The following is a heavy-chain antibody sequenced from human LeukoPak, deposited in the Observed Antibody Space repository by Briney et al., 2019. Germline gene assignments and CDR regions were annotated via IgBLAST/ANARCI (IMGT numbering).Heavy chain of an antibody. CDR1: GGSISSGSYY. Sequence: SETLSLTCTVSGGSISSGSYYWSWIRQPAGKGLEWIGRIYTSGSTNYNPSLKSRVTISVDTSKNQFSLKLSSVPAADTAVYYCARGRARGIAAAGNWFDPWGQGTLVTVSS. V-gene: IGHV4-61*02. D-gene: IGHD6-13*01. CDR2: IYTSGST. J-gene: IGHJ5*02. CDR3: ARGRARGIAAAGNWFDP.